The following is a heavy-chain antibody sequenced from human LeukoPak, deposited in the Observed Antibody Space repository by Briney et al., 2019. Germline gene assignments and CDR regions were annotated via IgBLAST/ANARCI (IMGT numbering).Heavy chain of an antibody. D-gene: IGHD3-10*01. CDR1: GVSISSGGNS. CDR3: ANSGSYHYYHYGMDV. Sequence: TLSLTCAVSGVSISSGGNSWNWIRQPPGKGLEWIGHIYDTRSTYYNPSLKSRVTISVDKSKNQFSLRLRSVTAADTAVYYCANSGSYHYYHYGMDVWGQGTTVTVSS. CDR2: IYDTRST. V-gene: IGHV4-30-2*01. J-gene: IGHJ6*02.